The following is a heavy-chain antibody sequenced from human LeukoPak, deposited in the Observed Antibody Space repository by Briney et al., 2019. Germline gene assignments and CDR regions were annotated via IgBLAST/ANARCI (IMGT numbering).Heavy chain of an antibody. Sequence: ASVKVSCKASGGTFSSYAISWVRQAPGQGLEWMGGIIPIFGTANYAQEFQGRVTFTTDESTSTVYMELTSLRSEDTALYYCATVKFRFQEEGYYMDVWGKGTTVTVSS. CDR3: ATVKFRFQEEGYYMDV. CDR2: IIPIFGTA. CDR1: GGTFSSYA. J-gene: IGHJ6*03. V-gene: IGHV1-69*05. D-gene: IGHD3-10*01.